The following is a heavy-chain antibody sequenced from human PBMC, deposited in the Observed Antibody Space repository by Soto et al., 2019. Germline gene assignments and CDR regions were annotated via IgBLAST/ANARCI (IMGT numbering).Heavy chain of an antibody. Sequence: VQLVETGGGLIQPGGSLRLSCAASGFTVSSNYMSWVRQAPGKGLEWVSVIYSGGSTYYADSVKGRFTISRDNSKNTLYLQMNSLRAEDTAVYYCARERIYCSGGSCYSYGMDVWGQGTTVTVSS. CDR2: IYSGGST. J-gene: IGHJ6*02. V-gene: IGHV3-53*02. CDR3: ARERIYCSGGSCYSYGMDV. CDR1: GFTVSSNY. D-gene: IGHD2-15*01.